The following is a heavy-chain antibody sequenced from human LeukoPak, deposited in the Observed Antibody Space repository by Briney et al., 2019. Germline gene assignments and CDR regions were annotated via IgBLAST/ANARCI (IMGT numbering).Heavy chain of an antibody. CDR3: ATYYDFWSGPLVMVAFDI. Sequence: ASVKVSCKASGYTFTGYYMHWVRQAPGQGLEWMGWINPNSGGTNYAQKFQGRVTMTRDTSISTAYMELSRLRSDDTAVYYCATYYDFWSGPLVMVAFDIWGQGTMVTVSS. CDR2: INPNSGGT. D-gene: IGHD3-3*01. J-gene: IGHJ3*02. V-gene: IGHV1-2*02. CDR1: GYTFTGYY.